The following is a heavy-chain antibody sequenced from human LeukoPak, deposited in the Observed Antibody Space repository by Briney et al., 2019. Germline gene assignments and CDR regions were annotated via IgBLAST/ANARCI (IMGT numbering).Heavy chain of an antibody. J-gene: IGHJ4*02. Sequence: GGSLRLSCAASGFTFSSYWMHWVRQAPGKGLVWVSRINSDGSSTSYADSVKGRFTISRDNAKNTLYLQMNSLRVEDTAVYYCARGIVVVPAASGTRFDYWGQGTLVTVSS. V-gene: IGHV3-74*01. D-gene: IGHD2-2*01. CDR3: ARGIVVVPAASGTRFDY. CDR1: GFTFSSYW. CDR2: INSDGSST.